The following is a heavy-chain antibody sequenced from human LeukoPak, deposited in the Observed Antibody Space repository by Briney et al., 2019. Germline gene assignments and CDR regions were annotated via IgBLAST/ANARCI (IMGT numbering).Heavy chain of an antibody. CDR1: GYSFTSYW. V-gene: IGHV5-51*01. CDR2: IYPGDSDT. D-gene: IGHD2-2*01. Sequence: GESLKISCKGSGYSFTSYWIGWVRQMPGKGLEWMGIIYPGDSDTRYSLSFQGQVTISADKSISTAYLQWSSLKASDTAMYYCARHGGYCSSTSCYSGYWFDPWGQGTLVTVSS. CDR3: ARHGGYCSSTSCYSGYWFDP. J-gene: IGHJ5*02.